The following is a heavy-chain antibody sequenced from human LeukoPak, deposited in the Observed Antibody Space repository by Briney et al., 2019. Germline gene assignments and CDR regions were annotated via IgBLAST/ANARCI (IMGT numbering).Heavy chain of an antibody. Sequence: PGGSLRLSCAASGFTFSNAWMNWVRQAPGKGLEWVGRIKTKTDGGTTDYAAPVKGRFTISRDDSKNTLYLHMNSLKTEDTAVYYCSTGPYSGSYQVSDNWGQGTLVTASS. J-gene: IGHJ4*02. V-gene: IGHV3-15*07. D-gene: IGHD1-26*01. CDR1: GFTFSNAW. CDR2: IKTKTDGGTT. CDR3: STGPYSGSYQVSDN.